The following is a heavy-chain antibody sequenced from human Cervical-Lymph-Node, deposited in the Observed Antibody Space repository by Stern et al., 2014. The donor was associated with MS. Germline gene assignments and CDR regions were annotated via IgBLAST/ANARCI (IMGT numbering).Heavy chain of an antibody. V-gene: IGHV1-69*06. CDR2: IMPVFGAT. CDR1: GGSFGNHA. Sequence: QVQLVESGAEVKRPGSSVKVSCKASGGSFGNHAISWVRQVPGQGLEWVGSIMPVFGATNTAQRLQDRVTFTADKSTATAYMELNSLRYEDTAVYYCAREGGDFGQLQFVLDIWGQGTLITVSS. J-gene: IGHJ3*01. D-gene: IGHD5-24*01. CDR3: AREGGDFGQLQFVLDI.